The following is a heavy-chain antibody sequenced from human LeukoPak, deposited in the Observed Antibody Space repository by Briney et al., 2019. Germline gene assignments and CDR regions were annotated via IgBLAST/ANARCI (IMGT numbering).Heavy chain of an antibody. V-gene: IGHV3-30*04. CDR3: ARDFDNGRALDI. CDR2: MSYDGNK. J-gene: IGHJ3*02. Sequence: GGSLRLSCAASGFTFSNYDIHWVRQAPGKGLEWVAIMSYDGNKYYADSVKGRFTISRDNAKNSLYLQMNSLRAEDTAVYYCARDFDNGRALDIWGQGTMVTVSS. CDR1: GFTFSNYD. D-gene: IGHD4-17*01.